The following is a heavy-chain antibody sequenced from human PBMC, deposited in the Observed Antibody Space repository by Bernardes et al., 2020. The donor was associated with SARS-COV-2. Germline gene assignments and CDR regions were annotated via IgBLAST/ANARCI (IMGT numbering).Heavy chain of an antibody. CDR1: GGTFSSYG. CDR3: ARDRVVVVPAQEIYYYYYGMDV. J-gene: IGHJ6*02. Sequence: ASVKVSCKASGGTFSSYGISWVRQAPGQGLEWMGWISAYNGNTNYAQKLQGRVTMTTDTSTSTAYMELRSLRSDDTAVYYCARDRVVVVPAQEIYYYYYGMDVWGQGTTVTVSS. V-gene: IGHV1-18*01. D-gene: IGHD2-2*01. CDR2: ISAYNGNT.